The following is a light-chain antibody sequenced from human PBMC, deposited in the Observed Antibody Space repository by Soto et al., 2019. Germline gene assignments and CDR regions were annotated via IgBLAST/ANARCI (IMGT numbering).Light chain of an antibody. CDR2: GAS. Sequence: EIVLTLSPGTLSLSAGERATLSYRAGQSVSSSYLAWYQQKTGQAPRLLIYGASSRATGIPDRFSGSGSGTDCTLTISRPEPEDFAVYYCQQYDNSPLTFGGGTKVDIK. V-gene: IGKV3-20*01. J-gene: IGKJ4*01. CDR1: QSVSSSY. CDR3: QQYDNSPLT.